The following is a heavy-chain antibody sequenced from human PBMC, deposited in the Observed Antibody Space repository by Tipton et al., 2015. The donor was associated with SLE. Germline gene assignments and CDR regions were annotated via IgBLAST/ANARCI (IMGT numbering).Heavy chain of an antibody. CDR1: GGSISSGGYY. J-gene: IGHJ6*02. D-gene: IGHD1-1*01. CDR3: ASDGVWNPI. CDR2: IYYSGTT. V-gene: IGHV4-61*08. Sequence: TLSLTCTVSGGSISSGGYYWSWIRQHPGKGLEWIGYIYYSGTTNFNPSLKTRVTMSVDTSKNQFSLKLSSVTAADTAVYYCASDGVWNPIWGQGTTVTVSS.